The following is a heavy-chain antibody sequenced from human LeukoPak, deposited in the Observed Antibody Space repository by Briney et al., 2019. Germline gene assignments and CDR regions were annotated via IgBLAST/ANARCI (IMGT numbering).Heavy chain of an antibody. CDR3: ATSSGWKSNIDY. D-gene: IGHD6-19*01. V-gene: IGHV1-2*02. J-gene: IGHJ4*02. CDR1: GYTFTSYY. CDR2: INPNSGGT. Sequence: GASVKVSCKASGYTFTSYYMRWVRQAPGQGLEWMGIINPNSGGTNYAQKFQGRVTMTRDTSISTAYMELSRLRSDDTAVFYCATSSGWKSNIDYWGQGTLVTVSS.